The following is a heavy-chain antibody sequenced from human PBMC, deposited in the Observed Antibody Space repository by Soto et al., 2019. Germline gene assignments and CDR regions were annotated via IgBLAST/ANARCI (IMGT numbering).Heavy chain of an antibody. CDR2: IYYSGST. Sequence: QLHLQESGPGLVKPSETLSLTCTVSGDSISSNNYFWGWVRQPPGKGLEWIGSIYYSGSTFYNPSLTSRLNFSVDTSKSLFSLNLNSMTAADTAVYYCARQVPVARYEHCTGATCYSGYVDLWGRGTLVTVSS. D-gene: IGHD2-15*01. CDR1: GDSISSNNYF. J-gene: IGHJ2*01. CDR3: ARQVPVARYEHCTGATCYSGYVDL. V-gene: IGHV4-39*01.